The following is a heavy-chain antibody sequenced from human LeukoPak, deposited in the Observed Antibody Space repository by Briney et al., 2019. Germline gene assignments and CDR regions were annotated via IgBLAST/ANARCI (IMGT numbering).Heavy chain of an antibody. CDR2: ISSSSSYI. CDR3: ARDLLRRQQLTGFGY. D-gene: IGHD6-13*01. J-gene: IGHJ4*02. CDR1: GFTFSSYW. V-gene: IGHV3-21*01. Sequence: PGGSLRLSCAASGFTFSSYWMSWVRQAPGKGLEWVSSISSSSSYIYYADSVKGRFTISRDNAKNSLYLQMNSLRAEDTAVYYCARDLLRRQQLTGFGYWGQGTLVTVSS.